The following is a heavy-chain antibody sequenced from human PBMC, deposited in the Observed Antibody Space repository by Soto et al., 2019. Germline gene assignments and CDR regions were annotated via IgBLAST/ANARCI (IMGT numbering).Heavy chain of an antibody. V-gene: IGHV1-69*02. D-gene: IGHD6-13*01. CDR1: GGAFSSYS. Sequence: QVQLVQSGAEVKKPGSSVKVSCKASGGAFSSYSISWVRQAPGQGLEWMGRISPMLGITNYAQKFQGRVTITADKSTTTAYMELSSLTSEDPAVYYCARARQLVLAFDFWGQGTLISVSS. CDR3: ARARQLVLAFDF. CDR2: ISPMLGIT. J-gene: IGHJ4*02.